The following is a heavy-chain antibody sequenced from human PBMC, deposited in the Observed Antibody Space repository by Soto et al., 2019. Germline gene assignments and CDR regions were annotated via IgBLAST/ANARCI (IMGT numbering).Heavy chain of an antibody. CDR1: GFPFSIYA. CDR2: ISGGGGST. CDR3: AKDIWIAVAGTCY. D-gene: IGHD6-19*01. V-gene: IGHV3-23*01. Sequence: EEQLLESGGGLVQPGGSLRLSCAASGFPFSIYAMSWVRQAPEKGLEWVSAISGGGGSTYYADSVRGRFTISRENTRKALDLQMNSRRAEDTAVYYCAKDIWIAVAGTCYWGQGTLVTVSS. J-gene: IGHJ4*02.